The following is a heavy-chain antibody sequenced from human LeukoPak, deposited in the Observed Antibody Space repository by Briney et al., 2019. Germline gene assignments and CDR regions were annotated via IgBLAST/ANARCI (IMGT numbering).Heavy chain of an antibody. J-gene: IGHJ4*02. CDR1: GFTFSSYS. D-gene: IGHD6-19*01. Sequence: GGSLRLSCAASGFTFSSYSITWVRQAPGNGPESISTISATGGSTYYADSVKGRFTISRDNSKDTLYLQMNSLRAEDTAVYYCAKGGYSSGWRNYFDYWGQGTLVTVSS. CDR3: AKGGYSSGWRNYFDY. CDR2: ISATGGST. V-gene: IGHV3-23*01.